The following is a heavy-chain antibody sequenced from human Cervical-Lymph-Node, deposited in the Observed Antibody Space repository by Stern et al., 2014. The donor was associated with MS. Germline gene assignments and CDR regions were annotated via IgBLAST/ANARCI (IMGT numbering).Heavy chain of an antibody. Sequence: VRLVESGAEVKKPGESLKISCKGSGYSFTSYWIGWVRQMTGKGLEGMGIIYPGDSDTRYSPSFQGQVTISADKSISTAYLQWSSLKASDTAMYYCAGYDILTGYASYYYYGMDVWGQGTTVTVSS. J-gene: IGHJ6*02. CDR2: IYPGDSDT. CDR1: GYSFTSYW. V-gene: IGHV5-51*01. D-gene: IGHD3-9*01. CDR3: AGYDILTGYASYYYYGMDV.